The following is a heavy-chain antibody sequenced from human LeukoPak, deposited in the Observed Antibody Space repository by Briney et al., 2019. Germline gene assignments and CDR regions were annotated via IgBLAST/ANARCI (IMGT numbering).Heavy chain of an antibody. V-gene: IGHV1-8*01. CDR1: GYTFTSYD. J-gene: IGHJ4*02. CDR3: ARGWRKAAAGTTGY. D-gene: IGHD6-13*01. Sequence: ASVKVSCKASGYTFTSYDINWVRQATGQGLEWMGWMNPNSGNTGYAQKFQGRVTMTRNTSISTAYMELSSLRSEDTAVYYCARGWRKAAAGTTGYWGQGTLVTVSS. CDR2: MNPNSGNT.